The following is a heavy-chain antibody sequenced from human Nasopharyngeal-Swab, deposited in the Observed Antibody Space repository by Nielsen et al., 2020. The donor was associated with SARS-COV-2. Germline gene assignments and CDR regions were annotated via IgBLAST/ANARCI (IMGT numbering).Heavy chain of an antibody. Sequence: GGSLRLSCAASGFTVSSSYMSWVRQAPGKGLEWDSVIYRDDTTYYADSVKGRFTISRDNSKNTLYLQMNSLRAEDTAVYYCTRAPYNTGSGWTAEFDYWGQGTLVTVSS. D-gene: IGHD6-19*01. CDR1: GFTVSSSY. CDR2: IYRDDTT. CDR3: TRAPYNTGSGWTAEFDY. J-gene: IGHJ4*02. V-gene: IGHV3-66*01.